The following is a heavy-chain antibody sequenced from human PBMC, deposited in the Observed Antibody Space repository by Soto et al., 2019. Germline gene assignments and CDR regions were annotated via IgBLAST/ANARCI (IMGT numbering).Heavy chain of an antibody. D-gene: IGHD4-4*01. Sequence: GASVKVSCKASGYTFTGYYMHWVRQAPGQGLEWMGWINPNSGGTNYAQKFQGRVTMTRDTSISTAYMELSRLRSDDTAVYYCARDFLTIASGYYYYGMDVWGQGTTVTVSS. CDR1: GYTFTGYY. CDR2: INPNSGGT. J-gene: IGHJ6*02. V-gene: IGHV1-2*02. CDR3: ARDFLTIASGYYYYGMDV.